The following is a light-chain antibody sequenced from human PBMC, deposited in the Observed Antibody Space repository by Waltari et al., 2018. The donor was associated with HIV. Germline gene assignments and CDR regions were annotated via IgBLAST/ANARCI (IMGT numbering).Light chain of an antibody. J-gene: IGKJ5*01. CDR3: QQYNSYPIT. CDR2: GAS. Sequence: DIQMTQSPSSLSASVGDRVTITCRASQGINNQLVWFQQKPGKAPRSLIYGASSLQSGVPSKFSGSGSGTDFTLTISRLQPEDFATYYCQQYNSYPITFGQGTRLEIE. V-gene: IGKV1-16*02. CDR1: QGINNQ.